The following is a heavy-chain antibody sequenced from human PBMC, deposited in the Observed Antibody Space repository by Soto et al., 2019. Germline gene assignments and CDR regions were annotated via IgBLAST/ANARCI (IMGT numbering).Heavy chain of an antibody. CDR1: GYPVTAYY. CDR2: INPATGAA. CDR3: ARGGGVGVAGSAAFDM. Sequence: QLHLVQSGAVVKKPGASVTVSCSASGYPVTAYYMHWVRQAPGRGLEWMGGINPATGAAKYTQTFPGRVTMTRDTSTSTVFMELSGLTSVDTAVFYWARGGGVGVAGSAAFDMWGQGTLVTVSS. D-gene: IGHD3-3*01. V-gene: IGHV1-2*02. J-gene: IGHJ3*02.